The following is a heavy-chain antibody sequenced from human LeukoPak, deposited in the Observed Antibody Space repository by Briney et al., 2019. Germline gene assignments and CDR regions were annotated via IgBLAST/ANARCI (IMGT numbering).Heavy chain of an antibody. V-gene: IGHV3-33*01. J-gene: IGHJ4*02. CDR2: IWHDGSNE. Sequence: PGGCLRLSCEASGFIFSGYGMQWVRQAPGKGLEWVAIIWHDGSNERYAESVKGRFTISRDNSKNTLYLQMNSLRAEDTAFYYCARGTRILGARGRDYFDYWGQGSLVTVSS. CDR3: ARGTRILGARGRDYFDY. CDR1: GFIFSGYG. D-gene: IGHD1-26*01.